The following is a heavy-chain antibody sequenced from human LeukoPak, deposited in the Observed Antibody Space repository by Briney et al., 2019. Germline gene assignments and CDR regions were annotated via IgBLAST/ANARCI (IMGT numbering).Heavy chain of an antibody. J-gene: IGHJ4*02. V-gene: IGHV4-39*07. Sequence: SETLSLTCTVSGGSISSSSYYWGWIRQPPGKGLEWIGSIYYSGSTYYNPSLKSRVTISVDTSKNQFSLKLSSVTAADTAVYYCAREEFGYYNFYYWGQGTLVTVSS. CDR1: GGSISSSSYY. CDR2: IYYSGST. CDR3: AREEFGYYNFYY. D-gene: IGHD3-3*01.